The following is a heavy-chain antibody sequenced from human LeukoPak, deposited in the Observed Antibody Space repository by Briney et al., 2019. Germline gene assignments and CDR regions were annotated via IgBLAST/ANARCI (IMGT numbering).Heavy chain of an antibody. D-gene: IGHD3-22*01. J-gene: IGHJ2*01. Sequence: GGSLRLSCAASGVTFSTYWMHWVRQAPGKGLVWVSQIKFDGSLASYADSVTGRFTISRDNAKNTLYLQMNSLEIEDTAVYYCVTGHYDSRMYFDLWGRGTLVTVSS. CDR3: VTGHYDSRMYFDL. CDR1: GVTFSTYW. CDR2: IKFDGSLA. V-gene: IGHV3-74*01.